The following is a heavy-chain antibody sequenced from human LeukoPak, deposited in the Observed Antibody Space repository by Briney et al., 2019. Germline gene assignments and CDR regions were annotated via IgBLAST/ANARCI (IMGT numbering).Heavy chain of an antibody. CDR2: INPNTGGT. Sequence: GASVKVSCKASGYTFTDCYIHWVRQAPGQGLEWMGWINPNTGGTNYAQKFQGRVTMTRDTSISTGYVELSRLRSDDTAVYYCARGGLYNWNIDYWGQGSLVTVSS. CDR3: ARGGLYNWNIDY. CDR1: GYTFTDCY. D-gene: IGHD1/OR15-1a*01. V-gene: IGHV1-2*02. J-gene: IGHJ4*02.